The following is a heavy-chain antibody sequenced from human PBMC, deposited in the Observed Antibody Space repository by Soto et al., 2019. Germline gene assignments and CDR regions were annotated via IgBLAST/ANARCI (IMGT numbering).Heavy chain of an antibody. D-gene: IGHD4-17*01. V-gene: IGHV3-23*01. J-gene: IGHJ4*02. CDR1: GFTFGAHP. CDR2: ISGYGGST. Sequence: EVHPLESGGGLVQPGGSLTVSCAASGFTFGAHPMSWVRLAPGKGLEWVSTISGYGGSTYYPDSLKGRFIISRDNSKNTLYLQINTLRAEDTAIYFCAKQRTTVTTSFDYWGQGTLVTVSS. CDR3: AKQRTTVTTSFDY.